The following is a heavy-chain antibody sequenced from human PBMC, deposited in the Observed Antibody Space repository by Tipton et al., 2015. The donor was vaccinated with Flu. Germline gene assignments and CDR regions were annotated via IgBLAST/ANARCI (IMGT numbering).Heavy chain of an antibody. Sequence: SLRLSCEASGFTFSSYGMHWVRQVTGKGLEWVSGIGASGDTHYAGSVKGRFTISRENAENSLYLQMNSLRAGDTAVYYCTRGPLPDSNWYNGMDVWGQGTTVTVFS. D-gene: IGHD6-13*01. CDR2: IGASGDT. CDR1: GFTFSSYG. CDR3: TRGPLPDSNWYNGMDV. J-gene: IGHJ6*02. V-gene: IGHV3-13*01.